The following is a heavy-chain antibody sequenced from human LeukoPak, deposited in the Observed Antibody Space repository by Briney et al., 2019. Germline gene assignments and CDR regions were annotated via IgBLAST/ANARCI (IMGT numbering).Heavy chain of an antibody. Sequence: GASVKVSCKASGYTFTSYGISWVRQAPGQGLEWMGWISAYNGNTNYAQKLQVRVTMTTDTSTSTAYMELRSLRSDDTAVYYCARDREKDSGYDRDRHYYYYGMDVWGQGTTVTVSS. J-gene: IGHJ6*02. CDR2: ISAYNGNT. CDR1: GYTFTSYG. CDR3: ARDREKDSGYDRDRHYYYYGMDV. D-gene: IGHD5-12*01. V-gene: IGHV1-18*01.